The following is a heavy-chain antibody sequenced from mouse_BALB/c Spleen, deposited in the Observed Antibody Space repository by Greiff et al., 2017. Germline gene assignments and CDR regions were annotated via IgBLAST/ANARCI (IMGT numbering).Heavy chain of an antibody. CDR2: ISSGGSYT. D-gene: IGHD2-4*01. CDR1: GFTFSSYT. Sequence: EVKVVESGGGLVKPGGSLKLSCAASGFTFSSYTMSWVRQTPEKRLEWVATISSGGSYTYYPDSVKGRFTISRDNAKNTLYLQMSSLKSEDTAMYYCTREGGLRRVFAYWGQGTLVTVSA. CDR3: TREGGLRRVFAY. J-gene: IGHJ3*01. V-gene: IGHV5-6-4*01.